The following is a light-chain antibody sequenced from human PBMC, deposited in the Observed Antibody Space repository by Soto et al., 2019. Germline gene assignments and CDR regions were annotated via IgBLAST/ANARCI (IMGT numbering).Light chain of an antibody. CDR2: GAS. J-gene: IGKJ2*01. Sequence: EIVMTQSPATLSASPGERATLSCRASQSVSSNLAWYQQKPGQAPRLLIYGASTRATGIPARFSGSGSGTEFTLTISSLQSEDFAVYYCQQYNNWPRMYTFGQGTKLEIK. V-gene: IGKV3-15*01. CDR3: QQYNNWPRMYT. CDR1: QSVSSN.